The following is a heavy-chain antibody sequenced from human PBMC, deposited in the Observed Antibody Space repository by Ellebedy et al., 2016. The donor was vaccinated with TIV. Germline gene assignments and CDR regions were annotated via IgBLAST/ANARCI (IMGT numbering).Heavy chain of an antibody. CDR1: GFIFSSYS. J-gene: IGHJ6*02. CDR3: ARDQGEWLRHNGMDV. D-gene: IGHD3-10*01. Sequence: PSETLSLTCAASGFIFSSYSMNWVRQAPGKGLEWVSSISSTGSYTYYADSVKGRFTISRDNAKNSLYLQMSSLRAEDTGVYYCARDQGEWLRHNGMDVWGQGTTVTVSS. V-gene: IGHV3-21*03. CDR2: ISSTGSYT.